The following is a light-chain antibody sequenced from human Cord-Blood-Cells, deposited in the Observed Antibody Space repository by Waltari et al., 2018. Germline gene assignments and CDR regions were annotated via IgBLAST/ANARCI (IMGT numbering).Light chain of an antibody. CDR2: AAS. Sequence: AIRMTQSPSSFSASTGDRVTITCRASQGISSYLAWYQQKPGNAPKLLIYAASTLQSGVPSRFSGSGSETDFTLTISCLQSEDFATYYCQQYYSYPRTFGQGTKVEIK. CDR3: QQYYSYPRT. CDR1: QGISSY. J-gene: IGKJ1*01. V-gene: IGKV1-8*01.